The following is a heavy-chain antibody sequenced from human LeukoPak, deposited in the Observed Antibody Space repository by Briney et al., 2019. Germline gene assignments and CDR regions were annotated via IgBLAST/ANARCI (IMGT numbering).Heavy chain of an antibody. Sequence: AGGSLRLSCAASGFTFSSHAMSWVRQAPGKGLEWVAVISYDGSSKYYADSVKGRFTISRDNSKNTLHLQMNSLRDEDTAVYYCARDAEGYDYGDFAGDWGQGTLVTVSS. CDR2: ISYDGSSK. J-gene: IGHJ4*02. CDR1: GFTFSSHA. V-gene: IGHV3-30-3*01. CDR3: ARDAEGYDYGDFAGD. D-gene: IGHD4-17*01.